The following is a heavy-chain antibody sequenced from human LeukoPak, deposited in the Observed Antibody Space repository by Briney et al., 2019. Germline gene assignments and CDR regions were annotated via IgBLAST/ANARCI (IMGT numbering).Heavy chain of an antibody. V-gene: IGHV4-59*01. Sequence: PSETLSLTCTVSGGSISSYYWSWIRQPPGKGLEWIGYIYYSGSTNYNPSLKSRVTISVDTSKNQFSLKLSSVTAADTAVYYCARDSADCSGGSCYSAEYFHHWGQGTLVTVSS. CDR3: ARDSADCSGGSCYSAEYFHH. J-gene: IGHJ1*01. CDR2: IYYSGST. D-gene: IGHD2-15*01. CDR1: GGSISSYY.